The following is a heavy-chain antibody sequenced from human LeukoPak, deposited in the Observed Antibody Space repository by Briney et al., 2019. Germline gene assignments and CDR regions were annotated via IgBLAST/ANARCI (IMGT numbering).Heavy chain of an antibody. D-gene: IGHD3-22*01. CDR3: VHSKPSVWTFDYHNSGYYYFDY. Sequence: SGPTVVKPTQTLTLTCSFSRVSLSTSGVAVGWIRQPPGMALEWHPHIHWDDDKDYSTSLKSRLTITKDTSKNQVVLTMTNMDPVDTATYFCVHSKPSVWTFDYHNSGYYYFDYWGQGSLVTVSS. CDR1: RVSLSTSGVA. CDR2: IHWDDDK. J-gene: IGHJ4*02. V-gene: IGHV2-5*02.